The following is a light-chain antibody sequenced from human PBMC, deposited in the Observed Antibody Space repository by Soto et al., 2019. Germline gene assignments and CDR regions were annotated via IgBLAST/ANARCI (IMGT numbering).Light chain of an antibody. CDR3: QQRSDWPIT. Sequence: EIVLTQSPATLSLSPGERATLSCRASQSVNSYLAWYQQKPGQAPRLLIYDAANRATGIPARFSGSGSGTDFTLTISSLEPEDFAVYSCQQRSDWPITFGQGTRLDI. J-gene: IGKJ5*01. CDR2: DAA. CDR1: QSVNSY. V-gene: IGKV3-11*01.